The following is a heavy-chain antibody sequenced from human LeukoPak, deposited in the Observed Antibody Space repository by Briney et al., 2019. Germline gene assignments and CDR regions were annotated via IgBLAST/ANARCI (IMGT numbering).Heavy chain of an antibody. V-gene: IGHV1-2*02. J-gene: IGHJ3*02. CDR1: GYTFTGYY. CDR3: ARDFPGYSSGWPPGSAFDI. CDR2: INPDSGGT. Sequence: GASVKVSCKTSGYTFTGYYIQWVRQAPGQGLEWMGYINPDSGGTNYAQEFQGRVTMTRDTSISTAYMELNRLRSDDTAVYYCARDFPGYSSGWPPGSAFDIWGQGTMVTASS. D-gene: IGHD6-19*01.